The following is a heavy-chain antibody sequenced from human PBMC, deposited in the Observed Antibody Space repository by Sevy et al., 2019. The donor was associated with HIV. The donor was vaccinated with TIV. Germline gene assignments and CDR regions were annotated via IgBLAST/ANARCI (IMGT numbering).Heavy chain of an antibody. V-gene: IGHV1-2*02. CDR2: INPNSGGT. CDR3: ARSNNYYDSSGYYPNYGMDV. CDR1: GYTFTGYY. Sequence: ASVKVSCKASGYTFTGYYMHWVRQAPGQGLEWMGWINPNSGGTNYAQKFQGRVTMTRDTSISTAYMELSRLRSDDTAVYYCARSNNYYDSSGYYPNYGMDVWGQGTTVTVSS. J-gene: IGHJ6*02. D-gene: IGHD3-22*01.